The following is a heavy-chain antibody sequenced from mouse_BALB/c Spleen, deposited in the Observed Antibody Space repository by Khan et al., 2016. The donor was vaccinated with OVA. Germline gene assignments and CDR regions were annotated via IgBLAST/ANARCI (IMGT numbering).Heavy chain of an antibody. D-gene: IGHD2-10*01. J-gene: IGHJ4*01. V-gene: IGHV9-1*02. Sequence: QLQLVQSGPELKKPGETVKISCKASGYTSPHYGLNWVKPAPGKGLMWMGLINTYTGAPTYADDFQGRFAFSLEPSASTAYLQTNNRKNEDRTTCVCARPPYFSYFRVHWGQGTAVTVSS. CDR3: ARPPYFSYFRVH. CDR2: INTYTGAP. CDR1: GYTSPHYG.